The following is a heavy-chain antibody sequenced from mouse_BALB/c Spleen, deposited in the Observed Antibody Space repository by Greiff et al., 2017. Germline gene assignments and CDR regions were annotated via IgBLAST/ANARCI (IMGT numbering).Heavy chain of an antibody. J-gene: IGHJ3*01. CDR3: ARTSDGYYRAWFAY. D-gene: IGHD2-3*01. V-gene: IGHV2-2*02. CDR2: IWSGGST. Sequence: VKLMESGPGLVQPSQSLSITCTVSGFSLTSYGVHWVRQSPGKGLEWLGVIWSGGSTDYNAAFISRLSISKDNSKSQVFFKMNSLQANDTAIYYCARTSDGYYRAWFAYWGQGTLVTVSA. CDR1: GFSLTSYG.